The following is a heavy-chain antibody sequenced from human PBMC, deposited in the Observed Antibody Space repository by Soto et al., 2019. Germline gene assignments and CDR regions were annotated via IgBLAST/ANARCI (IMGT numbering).Heavy chain of an antibody. CDR3: ARDNGIGNYYYYMDV. V-gene: IGHV3-21*01. D-gene: IGHD2-15*01. CDR1: GFTFSSYS. J-gene: IGHJ6*03. Sequence: ESGGGLVKPGGSLRLSCAASGFTFSSYSMNWVRQAPGKGLEWVSSISSSSSYIYYADSVKGRFTISRDNAKNSLYLQMNSLRAEDTAVYYCARDNGIGNYYYYMDVWGKGTTVTVSS. CDR2: ISSSSSYI.